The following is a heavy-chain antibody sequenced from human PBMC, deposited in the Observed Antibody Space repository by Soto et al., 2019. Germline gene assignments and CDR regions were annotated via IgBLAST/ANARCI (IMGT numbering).Heavy chain of an antibody. J-gene: IGHJ4*02. CDR3: ARLGFPGAIYFDS. CDR1: GASIMSGGYY. V-gene: IGHV4-31*03. Sequence: KPAETLSLTCSVSGASIMSGGYYFIWLRQSPGKGLEWIGHIYYTGSTFYSPSLKSRLTISLDTAYLQWRSLRASDTAMYYCARLGFPGAIYFDSWGLGTLVTVSS. CDR2: IYYTGST.